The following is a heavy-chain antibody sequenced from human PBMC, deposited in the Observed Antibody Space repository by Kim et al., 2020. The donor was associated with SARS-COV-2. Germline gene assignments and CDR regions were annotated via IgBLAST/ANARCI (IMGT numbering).Heavy chain of an antibody. J-gene: IGHJ4*02. V-gene: IGHV3-48*03. CDR3: ARRVGGHLRHFDS. CDR1: GFVFSDYE. Sequence: GGSLRLSCTASGFVFSDYEIHWVRQAPGQGLEWISYVSGSGTTMLYVDSVKGRFTMSRDNAKKSLYLQMNSLRAEDTALYYCARRVGGHLRHFDSWGQGTLVTVSS. CDR2: VSGSGTTM. D-gene: IGHD3-3*01.